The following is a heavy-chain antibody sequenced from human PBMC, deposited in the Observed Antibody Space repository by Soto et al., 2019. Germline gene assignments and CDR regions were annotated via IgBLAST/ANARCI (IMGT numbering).Heavy chain of an antibody. CDR3: AVCTNGVCYTTWYFDL. J-gene: IGHJ2*01. D-gene: IGHD2-8*01. CDR2: IIPIFGTA. Sequence: QVQLVQSGAEVKKPGSSVKVSCKASGGTFSSYAISWVRQAPGQGLEWMGGIIPIFGTANYAQKFQGRVTITADESTSTDYMELSSLRSEDTAVYYCAVCTNGVCYTTWYFDLWGRGTLVTVSS. CDR1: GGTFSSYA. V-gene: IGHV1-69*01.